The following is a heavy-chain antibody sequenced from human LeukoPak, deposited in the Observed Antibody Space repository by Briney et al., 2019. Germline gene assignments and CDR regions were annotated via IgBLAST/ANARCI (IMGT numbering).Heavy chain of an antibody. D-gene: IGHD2-2*01. J-gene: IGHJ4*02. V-gene: IGHV3-7*01. Sequence: PGGSLRLSCAASGFTFSSYWMSWVRQAPGKGLEWVANIKQDGSEKYYVDSVKGRFTISRDNAKNSLYLQMNSLRAEDTAVYYCARDLAVRVPAAQDYWGQGTLVTVSS. CDR1: GFTFSSYW. CDR2: IKQDGSEK. CDR3: ARDLAVRVPAAQDY.